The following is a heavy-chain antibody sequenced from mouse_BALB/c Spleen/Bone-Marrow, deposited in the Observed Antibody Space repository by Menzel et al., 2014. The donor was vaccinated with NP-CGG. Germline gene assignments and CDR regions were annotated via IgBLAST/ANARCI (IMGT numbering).Heavy chain of an antibody. V-gene: IGHV5-12-1*01. CDR2: ISSGGGNT. J-gene: IGHJ2*01. Sequence: DVHLVESGGGLVKPGGSLKLSCAASGFAFSSYDMSWVRQTPEKRLEWVASISSGGGNTYYPDTVKGRFTISRDNAKNTLYLQMSSLKSEDTAKYYCARHGSGYDWGQGTTLTVSS. D-gene: IGHD3-1*01. CDR3: ARHGSGYD. CDR1: GFAFSSYD.